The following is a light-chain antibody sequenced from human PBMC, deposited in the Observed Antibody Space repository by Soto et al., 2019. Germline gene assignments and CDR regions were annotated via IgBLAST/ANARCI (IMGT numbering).Light chain of an antibody. CDR3: QQLDSYPFT. V-gene: IGKV1-17*01. CDR1: QSISNH. J-gene: IGKJ3*01. CDR2: AAS. Sequence: DIQMTQSPSSLSASVEDRVIITCRASQSISNHLNWYQQKPGKAPKLLIFAASTLQSGVPSRFSGSGSGTEFTLTITSLQPEDFAAYYCQQLDSYPFTFGPGTKVDIK.